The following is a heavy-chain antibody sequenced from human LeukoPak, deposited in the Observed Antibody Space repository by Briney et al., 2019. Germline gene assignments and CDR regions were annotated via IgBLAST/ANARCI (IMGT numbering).Heavy chain of an antibody. CDR2: IYPGVSDT. V-gene: IGHV5-51*01. CDR1: GYSFTTYW. CDR3: ARAGYSSGWYSNKGNWFDP. J-gene: IGHJ5*02. D-gene: IGHD6-19*01. Sequence: GESLQISCKGSGYSFTTYWIGWVRQMPGKGLEWMGIIYPGVSDTRYSPSFQGQVTISADKSISTAYLQWSSLKASDTAMYYCARAGYSSGWYSNKGNWFDPWGQGTLVTVSS.